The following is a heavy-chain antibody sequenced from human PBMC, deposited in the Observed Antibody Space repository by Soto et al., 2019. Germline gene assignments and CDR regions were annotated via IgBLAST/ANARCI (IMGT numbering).Heavy chain of an antibody. Sequence: EVQLVESGGGLVQPGGSLRLSCAASGYSFSTYEMSWVRQAPGKGLEWVSYISSGGTTIYYADSVKGRFTISRDDAKTSRDLHMNSLRVDDTGVYYCSRGYAGSYGEYVQHWGQGTPVIVSS. CDR1: GYSFSTYE. CDR2: ISSGGTTI. V-gene: IGHV3-48*03. CDR3: SRGYAGSYGEYVQH. J-gene: IGHJ1*01. D-gene: IGHD1-26*01.